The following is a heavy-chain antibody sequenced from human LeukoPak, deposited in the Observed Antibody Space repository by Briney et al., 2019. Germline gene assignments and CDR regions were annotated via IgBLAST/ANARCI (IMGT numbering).Heavy chain of an antibody. D-gene: IGHD2-2*01. CDR1: GGTFSSYA. Sequence: ASVKVSCKASGGTFSSYAISWVRQAPGQGLEWMGGIIPIFGTANYAQKFQGRVTITADESTSTAYMELSSLRSEDTAVYYCARLNDIVVVPAAIDYWGQGTPVTVSS. CDR3: ARLNDIVVVPAAIDY. J-gene: IGHJ4*02. V-gene: IGHV1-69*01. CDR2: IIPIFGTA.